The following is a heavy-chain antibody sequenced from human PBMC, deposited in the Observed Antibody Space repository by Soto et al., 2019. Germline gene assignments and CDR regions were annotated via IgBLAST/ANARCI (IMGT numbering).Heavy chain of an antibody. CDR2: INHSGST. J-gene: IGHJ4*02. CDR3: ARSIAVAGTKWDR. V-gene: IGHV4-34*01. CDR1: GGSFSGYY. Sequence: SETLSLTCAVYGGSFSGYYWTWIRQPPGTGLEWIGEINHSGSTNYNPSLKSRVTISRDNSKNTLYLQMNSLRAEDTAVYYCARSIAVAGTKWDRWGQGSLVTVSS. D-gene: IGHD6-19*01.